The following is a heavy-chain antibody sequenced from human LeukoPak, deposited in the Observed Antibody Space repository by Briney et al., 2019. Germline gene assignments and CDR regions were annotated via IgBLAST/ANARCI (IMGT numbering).Heavy chain of an antibody. CDR3: ARGLRQAGLAPLEF. Sequence: GESLRLSCAASGFSASLYGMHWVRQAPGKGLEWVAFLRSDTNSEHYAVSVKGRFAISRDTSKDTLNLQMRSLRVEDTALYYCARGLRQAGLAPLEFWGQGTQVIVSS. CDR1: GFSASLYG. CDR2: LRSDTNSE. J-gene: IGHJ4*02. D-gene: IGHD3-10*01. V-gene: IGHV3-30*02.